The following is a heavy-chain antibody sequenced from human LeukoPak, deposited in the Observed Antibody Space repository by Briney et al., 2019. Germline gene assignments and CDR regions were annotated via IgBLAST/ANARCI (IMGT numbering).Heavy chain of an antibody. CDR2: MTTNTGT. CDR1: GLTLSNYA. J-gene: IGHJ4*02. D-gene: IGHD1-26*01. V-gene: IGHV3-23*01. Sequence: GGSLRLSCAASGLTLSNYAMSWVRQAPGRGLEWVSTMTTNTGTYYADSVKGRFSISRETSKNTLYLQMNSLRGDDTAVYYCAKDVGTTSDYFDYWGQGTLVTVSS. CDR3: AKDVGTTSDYFDY.